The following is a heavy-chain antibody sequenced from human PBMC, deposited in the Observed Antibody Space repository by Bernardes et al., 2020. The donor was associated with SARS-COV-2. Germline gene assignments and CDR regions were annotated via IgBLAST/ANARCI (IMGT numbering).Heavy chain of an antibody. V-gene: IGHV4-39*01. Sequence: SETLSLTCAVSGGSVPSNDYYWGWIRQPPGKGLEWIGSIYYGGSTYYSPSLKSRATISVDTSNNQFSLRLNSVTAADTAVYYCVRHGSNWVQYYLDYWGQGTLVTVSS. CDR1: GGSVPSNDYY. J-gene: IGHJ4*02. CDR2: IYYGGST. D-gene: IGHD3-10*01. CDR3: VRHGSNWVQYYLDY.